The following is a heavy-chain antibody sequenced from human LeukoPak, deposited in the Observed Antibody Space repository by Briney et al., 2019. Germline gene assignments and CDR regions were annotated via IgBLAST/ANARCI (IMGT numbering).Heavy chain of an antibody. CDR1: GFTFTTYW. CDR3: ARPLMYYYGSETYFWFDP. Sequence: GGSLRLSCAASGFTFTTYWMGWVRQAPGKGLEWVANIKQDGSEQYYVDSVKGRFTISRDNTKNSLSLQMNSLRAEDTAVYYCARPLMYYYGSETYFWFDPWGQGTLVTVSS. D-gene: IGHD3-10*01. CDR2: IKQDGSEQ. V-gene: IGHV3-7*01. J-gene: IGHJ5*02.